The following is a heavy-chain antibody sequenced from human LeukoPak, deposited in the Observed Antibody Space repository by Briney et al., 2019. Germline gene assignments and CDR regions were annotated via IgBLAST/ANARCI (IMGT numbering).Heavy chain of an antibody. CDR3: GRHAYGGSPPLS. D-gene: IGHD3-10*01. V-gene: IGHV3-74*01. CDR2: TNNDESSI. Sequence: GGSLRLSCAASGFTFSNYWMHWVRQAPGKGLVWVSRTNNDESSIRYADSVKGRFTISRDNAKNTVYLQMNNLRAEDTAPYYCGRHAYGGSPPLSWGQGALVTVSS. CDR1: GFTFSNYW. J-gene: IGHJ4*02.